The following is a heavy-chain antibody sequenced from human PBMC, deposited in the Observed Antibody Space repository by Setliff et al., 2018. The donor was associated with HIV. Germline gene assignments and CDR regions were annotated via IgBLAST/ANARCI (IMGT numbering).Heavy chain of an antibody. CDR1: GGSISSSSYY. CDR3: AREFTSVAGTRPPFDP. D-gene: IGHD6-19*01. CDR2: IYYSGST. Sequence: SETLSLTCTVSGGSISSSSYYWGWIRQPPGKGLEWIGSIYYSGSTYYNPSLKSRVTISVDTSKNQFSLKLSSVTAEDTAVYYCAREFTSVAGTRPPFDPWGQGTLVTVSS. V-gene: IGHV4-39*07. J-gene: IGHJ5*02.